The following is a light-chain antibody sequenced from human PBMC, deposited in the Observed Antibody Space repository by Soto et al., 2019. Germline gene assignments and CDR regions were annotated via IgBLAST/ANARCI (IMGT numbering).Light chain of an antibody. CDR2: DAS. Sequence: IVLTQSPATLSLSPGERATLSCRASQSFSNYLAWYQQKPGQAPRLLIYDASNRATGIPDRFSGSGSGTDFTLTISSLEPEDFAVYYCQQYDTSPRTFGQGTKVDTK. V-gene: IGKV3-11*01. CDR3: QQYDTSPRT. CDR1: QSFSNY. J-gene: IGKJ1*01.